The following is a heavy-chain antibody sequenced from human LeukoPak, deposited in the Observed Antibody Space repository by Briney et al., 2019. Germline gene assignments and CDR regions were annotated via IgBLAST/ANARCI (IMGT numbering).Heavy chain of an antibody. J-gene: IGHJ4*02. V-gene: IGHV3-30*04. D-gene: IGHD4-17*01. CDR1: GGTFSSYA. CDR3: ARDLRGIYFDY. Sequence: SCKASGGTFSSYAMHWVRQAPGKGLEWVAVISYDGSNKYYADSVKGRFTISRDNSKNTLYLQMNSLRAEDAAVYYCARDLRGIYFDYWGQGTLVTVSS. CDR2: ISYDGSNK.